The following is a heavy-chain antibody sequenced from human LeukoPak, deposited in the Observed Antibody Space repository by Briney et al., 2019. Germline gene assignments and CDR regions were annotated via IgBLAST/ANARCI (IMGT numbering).Heavy chain of an antibody. CDR1: KGTFDSYG. J-gene: IGHJ4*02. V-gene: IGHV1-69*13. D-gene: IGHD3-22*01. CDR3: ARGELGDRSGFSFFDY. Sequence: GASVTVSCKAPKGTFDSYGISWVRQAPGQGLEWMGGVMAIFGRVKYGQKFQGRATFTADASTSTAYMELSSLTSDDTGVYYCARGELGDRSGFSFFDYWGQGTLVTVSS. CDR2: VMAIFGRV.